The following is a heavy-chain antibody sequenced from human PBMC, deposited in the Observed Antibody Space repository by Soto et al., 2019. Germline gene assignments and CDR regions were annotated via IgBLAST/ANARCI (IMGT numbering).Heavy chain of an antibody. CDR1: GGSISSSSYY. CDR2: IYYSGST. Sequence: PSETLSLTCTVSGGSISSSSYYWGWIRQPPGKGLEWIGSIYYSGSTYYNPSLKSRVTISVDTSKNQFSLKLSSVTAADTAVYYCARQWLRLSWFDPWGQGTLVTVSS. CDR3: ARQWLRLSWFDP. V-gene: IGHV4-39*01. D-gene: IGHD5-12*01. J-gene: IGHJ5*02.